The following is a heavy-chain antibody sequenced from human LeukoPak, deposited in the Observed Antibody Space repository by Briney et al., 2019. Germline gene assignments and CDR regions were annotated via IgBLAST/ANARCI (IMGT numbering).Heavy chain of an antibody. CDR1: GFTFSSYW. D-gene: IGHD1-26*01. J-gene: IGHJ4*02. CDR2: ITSDGSST. CDR3: SRGVGATDS. V-gene: IGHV3-74*01. Sequence: GGSLRLSCTASGFTFSSYWMHWVRHAPGKVLEWVSRITSDGSSTSHADSVKGRFTISRDNAKNTLYLQMNSLRAEDTAVYYCSRGVGATDSWGQGTLVTVSS.